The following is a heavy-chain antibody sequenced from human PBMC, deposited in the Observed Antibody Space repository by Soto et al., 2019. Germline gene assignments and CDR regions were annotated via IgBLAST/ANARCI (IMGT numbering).Heavy chain of an antibody. Sequence: SETLSLTCTVSGGSISSYYWSWIRQPPGKGLEWIGYIYYSGSTKYNPSLKSRVTISVDTSKNLFSLKLSSVTAADTAVYYCARGGKYSGYDRFDYWGQGTLVTVSS. J-gene: IGHJ4*02. D-gene: IGHD5-12*01. V-gene: IGHV4-59*01. CDR2: IYYSGST. CDR1: GGSISSYY. CDR3: ARGGKYSGYDRFDY.